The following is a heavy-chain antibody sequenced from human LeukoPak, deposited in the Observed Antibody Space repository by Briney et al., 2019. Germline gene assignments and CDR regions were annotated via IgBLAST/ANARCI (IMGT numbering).Heavy chain of an antibody. D-gene: IGHD2-8*01. J-gene: IGHJ5*02. CDR2: INHSGST. CDR3: ARLRPVYALGGYWFDP. Sequence: SETLSLTCAVYGGSFSGYYWSWIRQPPGKGLEWIGEINHSGSTNYNPSLKSRVTISVDTSKNQFSLKLSSVTAADTAVYYCARLRPVYALGGYWFDPWGQGTLVTVSS. V-gene: IGHV4-34*01. CDR1: GGSFSGYY.